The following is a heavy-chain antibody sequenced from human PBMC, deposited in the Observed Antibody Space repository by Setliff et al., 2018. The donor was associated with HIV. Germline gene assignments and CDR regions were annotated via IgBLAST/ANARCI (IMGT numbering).Heavy chain of an antibody. V-gene: IGHV4-61*02. D-gene: IGHD5-18*01. CDR3: ARVRVGEGYSFGYGGWYFDL. Sequence: TLSLTCTDSGGSISSGSYSWSWIRQPAGKGLEWIGRIYTSGSTNYNPSLKSRVTISVDTSKNQFSLRLSSVTAAGTAVNYCARVRVGEGYSFGYGGWYFDLWGRGTLVTVSS. CDR2: IYTSGST. J-gene: IGHJ2*01. CDR1: GGSISSGSYS.